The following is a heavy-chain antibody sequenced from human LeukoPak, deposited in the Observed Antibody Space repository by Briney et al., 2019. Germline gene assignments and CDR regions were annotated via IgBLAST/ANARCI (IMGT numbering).Heavy chain of an antibody. J-gene: IGHJ6*03. Sequence: SETLSLTCTVSGGSISSSSCYWGWIRQPPGKGLEWIGSIYYSGSTHYNPSLKSRVTISVDTSKNQFSLKLNSVTAADTAVYFCARDRFDDSSGYYYHYYYYMDVWGKGTTVTVSS. D-gene: IGHD3-22*01. CDR3: ARDRFDDSSGYYYHYYYYMDV. CDR1: GGSISSSSCY. CDR2: IYYSGST. V-gene: IGHV4-39*07.